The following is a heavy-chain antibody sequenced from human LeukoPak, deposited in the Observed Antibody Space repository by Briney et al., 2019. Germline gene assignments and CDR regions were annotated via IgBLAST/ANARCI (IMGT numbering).Heavy chain of an antibody. V-gene: IGHV1-2*06. CDR2: INPNSGGT. D-gene: IGHD2-2*02. Sequence: GASVKVSCKASGYTFTGYYMHWVRQAPGQGLEWMGRINPNSGGTNYAQKFQGRVTMTRDTSISTAYMELSRLRSDDTAVYYCARVMLPLRYCSSTSCYIGDYWGQGTLVTVSS. J-gene: IGHJ4*02. CDR1: GYTFTGYY. CDR3: ARVMLPLRYCSSTSCYIGDY.